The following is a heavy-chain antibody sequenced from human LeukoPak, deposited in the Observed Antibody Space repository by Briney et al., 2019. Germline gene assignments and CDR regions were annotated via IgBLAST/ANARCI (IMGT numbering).Heavy chain of an antibody. J-gene: IGHJ4*02. CDR2: INGDGSST. Sequence: GGSLRLSCAASGFTFSSYWTHWVRQAPGKGLVWVSRINGDGSSTSYADSVKGQFTISRDNAKNTLYLQMNSLRAEDTAVYYCARDPYGSGSFWGQGTLVTVSS. CDR3: ARDPYGSGSF. D-gene: IGHD3-10*01. CDR1: GFTFSSYW. V-gene: IGHV3-74*01.